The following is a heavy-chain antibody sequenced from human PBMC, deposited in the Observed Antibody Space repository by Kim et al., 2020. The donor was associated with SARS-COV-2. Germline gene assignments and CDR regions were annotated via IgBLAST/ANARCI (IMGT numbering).Heavy chain of an antibody. V-gene: IGHV4-59*09. CDR2: ST. CDR3: ARGFYSSSQT. Sequence: STNYNPSLKSRVTISVDTSKNQFSLKLSSVTAADTAVYYCARGFYSSSQTWGQGTLVTVSS. D-gene: IGHD6-13*01. J-gene: IGHJ5*02.